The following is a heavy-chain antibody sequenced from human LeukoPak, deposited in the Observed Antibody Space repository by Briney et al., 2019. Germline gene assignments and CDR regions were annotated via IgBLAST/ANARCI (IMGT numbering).Heavy chain of an antibody. J-gene: IGHJ4*02. V-gene: IGHV1-2*02. Sequence: ASVKVSCKASGYTFTGYYMHWVRQPPGQELEGMGWINPNSGGTNYAQKFQGKVNVNRDTAISTAYMELSRLRSDDTAVYYCARDLGGKHDYWGQGTLVTVSS. CDR1: GYTFTGYY. CDR3: ARDLGGKHDY. CDR2: INPNSGGT. D-gene: IGHD3-16*01.